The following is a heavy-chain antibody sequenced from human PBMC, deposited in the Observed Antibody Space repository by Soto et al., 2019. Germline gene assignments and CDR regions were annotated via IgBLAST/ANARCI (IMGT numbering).Heavy chain of an antibody. CDR2: IGTTGGT. CDR3: ARSPPGTGWTFDY. D-gene: IGHD6-19*01. V-gene: IGHV3-13*04. J-gene: IGHJ4*02. Sequence: GGSLRLSCAASGFIFSSYDMQWVRQTTGKGLEWVSAIGTTGGTYYQASVKGRFTISRENARNSFYLQMNGLTAGDTAVYYCARSPPGTGWTFDYWGQGIPVTVSS. CDR1: GFIFSSYD.